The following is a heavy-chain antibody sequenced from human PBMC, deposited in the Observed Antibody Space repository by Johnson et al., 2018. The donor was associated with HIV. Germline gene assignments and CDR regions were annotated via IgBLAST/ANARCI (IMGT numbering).Heavy chain of an antibody. Sequence: VQLVESGGGLVKPGGSLRLSCATSGFTFSNVWMSWVRPVPGKGLEWVGRIKSKPDGGTTDHAAPVKGRFTISRDDSKNTLFLQMNSLQTEDTAIYYCTTARNRLWSSSGWTGFWAFDRWGQGTMVTVSS. V-gene: IGHV3-15*01. CDR3: TTARNRLWSSSGWTGFWAFDR. D-gene: IGHD6-19*01. CDR1: GFTFSNVW. CDR2: IKSKPDGGTT. J-gene: IGHJ3*02.